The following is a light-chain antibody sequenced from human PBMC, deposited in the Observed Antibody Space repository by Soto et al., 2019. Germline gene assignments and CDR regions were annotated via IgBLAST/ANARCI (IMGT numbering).Light chain of an antibody. J-gene: IGLJ2*01. CDR2: EVY. V-gene: IGLV2-8*01. CDR1: SSDVGAYNY. CDR3: SSYAGINICVV. Sequence: QSALTQPPSASGSPGQSVTISCTGTSSDVGAYNYVSWYQQHPGKAPKLIIYEVYKRPSGVPDRFSGFKSGNTASLIVSGLQPEDEADYYCSSYAGINICVVFGGGTQLTVL.